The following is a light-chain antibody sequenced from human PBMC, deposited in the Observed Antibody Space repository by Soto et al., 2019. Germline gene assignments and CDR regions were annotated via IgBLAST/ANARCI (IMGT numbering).Light chain of an antibody. Sequence: QPVLTQSPSASASLGASVKLTCTLRSGQSSYAIAWHQQQPEKGPRYLMKLNSDGSHSKGDGIPDRFSGSSSGAERYLTISSLQSEDEADYYCQTWGTGIQVFGGGTKLTVL. CDR1: SGQSSYA. CDR3: QTWGTGIQV. J-gene: IGLJ3*02. V-gene: IGLV4-69*01. CDR2: LNSDGSH.